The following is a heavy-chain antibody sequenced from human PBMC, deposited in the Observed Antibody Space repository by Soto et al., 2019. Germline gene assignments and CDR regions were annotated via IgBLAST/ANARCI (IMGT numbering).Heavy chain of an antibody. CDR1: GGSISSYY. D-gene: IGHD5-18*01. Sequence: SETLSLTCSVSGGSISSYYWNWVRQPAGKGLEWIGRFYISGSTNYNPSLKSRVTMSVDTSRNQVLLKLSSVTAADTAVYYCARDKDSYGYRDYWGQGILVTVSS. J-gene: IGHJ4*02. CDR2: FYISGST. V-gene: IGHV4-4*07. CDR3: ARDKDSYGYRDY.